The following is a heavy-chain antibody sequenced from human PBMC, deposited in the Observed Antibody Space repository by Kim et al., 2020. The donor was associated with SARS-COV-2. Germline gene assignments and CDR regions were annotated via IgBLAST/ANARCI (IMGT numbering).Heavy chain of an antibody. V-gene: IGHV3-23*01. CDR1: GFTFTGYA. CDR3: VKDLWSGRGARCYSFCY. D-gene: IGHD2-15*01. J-gene: IGHJ4*03. CDR2: ITNRGGST. Sequence: GGSLRLSCVASGFTFTGYAMPWVRQAPGKGLEYVSGITNRGGSTYYADSVKGRFTISRDNIKNSLFLQLNSLRPEDTASYYCVKDLWSGRGARCYSFCY.